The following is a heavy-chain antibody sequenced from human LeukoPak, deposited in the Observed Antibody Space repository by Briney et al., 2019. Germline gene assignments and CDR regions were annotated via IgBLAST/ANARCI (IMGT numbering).Heavy chain of an antibody. V-gene: IGHV3-23*01. CDR1: GFTFSSYA. D-gene: IGHD1-26*01. CDR3: AKSGDSGSYSPPLFDY. CDR2: ISGSGGST. J-gene: IGHJ4*02. Sequence: PGGSLRLSCAASGFTFSSYAMSWVRQAPGKGLEWVSAISGSGGSTYYADSVKGRFTISRDNSKNTLYPQMNSLRAEDTAVYYCAKSGDSGSYSPPLFDYWGQGTLVTVSS.